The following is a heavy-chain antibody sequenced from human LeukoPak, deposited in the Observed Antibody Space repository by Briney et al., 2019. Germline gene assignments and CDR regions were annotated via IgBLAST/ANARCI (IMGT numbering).Heavy chain of an antibody. J-gene: IGHJ4*02. D-gene: IGHD6-19*01. CDR2: INHSGST. Sequence: SETLSLTCAVSGGYISSSNWWSWVREPPGKGLEWIGEINHSGSTNYNPSLKSRVTISVDTSKNQFSLKLSSVTAADTAVYYCARSLYSSGWFIFDYWGQGTLVTVSS. CDR3: ARSLYSSGWFIFDY. CDR1: GGYISSSNW. V-gene: IGHV4-4*02.